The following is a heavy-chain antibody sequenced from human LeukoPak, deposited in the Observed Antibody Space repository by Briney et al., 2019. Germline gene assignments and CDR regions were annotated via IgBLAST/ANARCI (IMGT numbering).Heavy chain of an antibody. Sequence: GGSLRLSCAASTFTFSSYGMSWVRQAPGKGLEWVSGISWNSGSIGYADSVKGRFTISRDNAKNSLYLQMNSLRAEDMALYYCAKDASSGWSSDFDYWGQGTLVTVSS. CDR2: ISWNSGSI. D-gene: IGHD6-19*01. J-gene: IGHJ4*02. CDR1: TFTFSSYG. CDR3: AKDASSGWSSDFDY. V-gene: IGHV3-9*03.